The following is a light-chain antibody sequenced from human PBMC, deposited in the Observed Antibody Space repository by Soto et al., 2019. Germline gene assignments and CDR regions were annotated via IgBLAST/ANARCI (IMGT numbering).Light chain of an antibody. CDR3: QQYNTWPKT. V-gene: IGKV3-15*01. CDR1: QSVSSN. Sequence: EIVMTQSPATLSVSPGERATLSCTASQSVSSNLVWYQQKPGQAPTLLISGVSTRATGIPARFSGSGSGTEFTLTISSLQSEDFAVYYCQQYNTWPKTFGQGTKVEIK. J-gene: IGKJ1*01. CDR2: GVS.